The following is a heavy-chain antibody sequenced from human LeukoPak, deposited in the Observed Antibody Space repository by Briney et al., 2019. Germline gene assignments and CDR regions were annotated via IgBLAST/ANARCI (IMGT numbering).Heavy chain of an antibody. D-gene: IGHD3-10*01. V-gene: IGHV4-4*07. Sequence: SETLSLTCTVSGGSISSYYWSWIRQPAGKGLEWIGRIYTNGSTNYNPSLKSRVTMSVDTSKNQFSLKLSSVTAADTAVYYCARDRSFGYYGAGSYNGDAFDIWGQGTMVTVSS. J-gene: IGHJ3*02. CDR1: GGSISSYY. CDR2: IYTNGST. CDR3: ARDRSFGYYGAGSYNGDAFDI.